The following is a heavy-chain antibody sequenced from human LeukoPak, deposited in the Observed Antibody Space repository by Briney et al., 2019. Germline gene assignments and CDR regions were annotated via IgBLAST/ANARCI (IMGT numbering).Heavy chain of an antibody. Sequence: PGGSLRLSCAASGFTFSSYTMHWVRQAPGKGLEWVAVMSNDGNYYADSEKGQFTISRDNSKNTLYLQMNSLRPEDTAVYYCARDGGGGGSYPDYWGQGTLVTVSS. CDR2: MSNDGN. CDR1: GFTFSSYT. V-gene: IGHV3-30*04. CDR3: ARDGGGGGSYPDY. D-gene: IGHD1-26*01. J-gene: IGHJ4*02.